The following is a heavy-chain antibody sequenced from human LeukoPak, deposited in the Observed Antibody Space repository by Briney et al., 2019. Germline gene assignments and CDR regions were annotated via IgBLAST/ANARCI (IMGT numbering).Heavy chain of an antibody. V-gene: IGHV1-2*06. CDR1: GYTFTGYY. CDR3: ARDHSSGYLGYYFDY. J-gene: IGHJ4*02. CDR2: INPNSGGT. Sequence: GASVKVSCKASGYTFTGYYMHWVRQAPGQGLEWMGRINPNSGGTNYAQKFQGRVTMTRDTSISTAYMELSRLRSDDTAVYYCARDHSSGYLGYYFDYWGQGTLVTVSS. D-gene: IGHD3-22*01.